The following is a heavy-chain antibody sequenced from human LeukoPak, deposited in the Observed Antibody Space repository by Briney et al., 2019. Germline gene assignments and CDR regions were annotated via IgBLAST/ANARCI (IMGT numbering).Heavy chain of an antibody. V-gene: IGHV3-48*01. CDR2: ISSSSSTI. J-gene: IGHJ4*02. D-gene: IGHD3-3*01. Sequence: GGSLRVSCAASGCTFSSYSMNWVRQAPGKGLEWVSYISSSSSTIYYADSVKGRFTISRDNAKNSLYLQMNSLRAEDTAVYYCARDPYDFWSGYYFDYWGQGTLVTVSS. CDR1: GCTFSSYS. CDR3: ARDPYDFWSGYYFDY.